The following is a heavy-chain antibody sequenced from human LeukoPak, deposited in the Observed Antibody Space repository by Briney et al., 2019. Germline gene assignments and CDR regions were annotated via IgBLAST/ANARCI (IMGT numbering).Heavy chain of an antibody. CDR3: ARSLGHSYAIAH. J-gene: IGHJ4*02. CDR2: IFYSGDT. Sequence: SETLSHTCIVSRDSISSYYWSWIRQPPGKGLEWIGYIFYSGDTDSNPSLKSRVTISVDMTKNQFSLNLNSVTAADTAVYYCARSLGHSYAIAHWGRGILVTVSS. CDR1: RDSISSYY. V-gene: IGHV4-59*08. D-gene: IGHD3-9*01.